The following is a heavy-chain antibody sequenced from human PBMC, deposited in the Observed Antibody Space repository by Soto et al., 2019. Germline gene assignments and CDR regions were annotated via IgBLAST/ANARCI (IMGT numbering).Heavy chain of an antibody. CDR1: GFTVSSNY. CDR3: ARGGYYDILTGYSNYYYYGMDV. Sequence: EVQLVESGGGLVQPGGSLRLSCAASGFTVSSNYMSWVRQAPGKGLEWVSVIYSGGSTYYADSVKGRFTISRDNSKNTLYLQMNSPRAEDTAVYYCARGGYYDILTGYSNYYYYGMDVWGQGTTVTVSS. J-gene: IGHJ6*02. CDR2: IYSGGST. D-gene: IGHD3-9*01. V-gene: IGHV3-66*01.